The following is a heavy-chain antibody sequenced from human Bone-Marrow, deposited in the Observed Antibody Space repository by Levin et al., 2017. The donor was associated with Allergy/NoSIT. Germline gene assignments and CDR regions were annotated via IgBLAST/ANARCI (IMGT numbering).Heavy chain of an antibody. Sequence: SCETSGFAFGNFPMSWVRQAPGKGLEWVSTISGGGEGTYYADSAKGRFTISRDNSKDMLFLQMSSLRADDTAVYYCVRLLESVTTGGDYFDFWGQGTLITVSS. CDR3: VRLLESVTTGGDYFDF. CDR1: GFAFGNFP. J-gene: IGHJ4*02. CDR2: ISGGGEGT. V-gene: IGHV3-23*01. D-gene: IGHD4-17*01.